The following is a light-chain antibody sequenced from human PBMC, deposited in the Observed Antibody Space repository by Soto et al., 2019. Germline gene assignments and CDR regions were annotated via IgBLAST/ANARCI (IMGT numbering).Light chain of an antibody. J-gene: IGLJ2*01. Sequence: QSVLTQPASVSGSLGQSITISCTATTRDVGSYNLVSWYQQHPGRAPKLIIYEVTERPSGISHRFSGSKSGDTASLTISALQPEDEADYYCCSYGGADTFALFGGGTKLTV. CDR2: EVT. V-gene: IGLV2-23*02. CDR3: CSYGGADTFAL. CDR1: TRDVGSYNL.